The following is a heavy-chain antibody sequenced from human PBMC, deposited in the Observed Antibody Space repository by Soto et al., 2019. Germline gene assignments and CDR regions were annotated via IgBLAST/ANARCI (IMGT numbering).Heavy chain of an antibody. V-gene: IGHV4-59*13. D-gene: IGHD6-19*01. CDR2: VYHTGST. CDR3: ARRLFGSGWTLDS. J-gene: IGHJ4*02. CDR1: GTSITTYY. Sequence: SETLSLTCDVSGTSITTYYWSWIRQAPGKGLEWIGNVYHTGSTDYSSSLRSRVTISVDTSKNQFSLSMNSVAAADTAVYYCARRLFGSGWTLDSWGQGALVTVSS.